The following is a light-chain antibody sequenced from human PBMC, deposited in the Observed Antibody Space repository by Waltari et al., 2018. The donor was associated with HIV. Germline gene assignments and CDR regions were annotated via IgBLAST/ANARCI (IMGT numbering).Light chain of an antibody. CDR2: DNN. V-gene: IGLV1-44*01. J-gene: IGLJ2*01. CDR3: AAWDDSLDGL. CDR1: RSPIGSNP. Sequence: QSVLTLPPSASGTPGQRVTTSCSRRRSPIGSNPVSWYQQLPGTAPKLLISDNNQRPSGVPDRFSGSKSGTSASLAISGLQSEDEGDYYCAAWDDSLDGLFGGGTKLTV.